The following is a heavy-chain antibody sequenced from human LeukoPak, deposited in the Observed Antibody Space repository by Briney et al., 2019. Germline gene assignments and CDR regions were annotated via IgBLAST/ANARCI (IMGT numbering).Heavy chain of an antibody. J-gene: IGHJ4*02. CDR2: IYYSGST. CDR3: ARDYSSGWGGGYFDY. Sequence: SETLSLTCTVSGGSIRSYYWSWIRQPPGKGLEWIGYIYYSGSTNYNPSLKSRVTISVDTSKNQFSLKLSSVTAADTAVYYCARDYSSGWGGGYFDYWGQGTLVTVSS. CDR1: GGSIRSYY. V-gene: IGHV4-59*01. D-gene: IGHD6-19*01.